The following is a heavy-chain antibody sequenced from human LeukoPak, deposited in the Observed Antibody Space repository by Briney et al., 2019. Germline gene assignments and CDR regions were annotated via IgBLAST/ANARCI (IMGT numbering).Heavy chain of an antibody. Sequence: GGSPRLSCAASGFTFSSYSMNWVRQAPGKGLEWVSYISSSSSTIYYADSVKGRFTISRDNAKNSLYLQMNSLRAEDTAVYYCARDLGPLVAFDIWGQGTMVTVSS. D-gene: IGHD7-27*01. CDR1: GFTFSSYS. V-gene: IGHV3-48*01. CDR3: ARDLGPLVAFDI. CDR2: ISSSSSTI. J-gene: IGHJ3*02.